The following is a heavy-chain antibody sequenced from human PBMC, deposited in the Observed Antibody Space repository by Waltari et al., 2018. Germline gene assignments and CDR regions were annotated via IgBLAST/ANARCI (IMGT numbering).Heavy chain of an antibody. CDR2: IYPGDSDT. J-gene: IGHJ4*02. CDR3: ARHVSSSSSWYDGYFDY. CDR1: GYSFTSYW. Sequence: EVQLVQSGAEVKKPGESLKISCKGSGYSFTSYWIGRGPQMPGKGLEWMGIIYPGDSDTRYSPSFQGQVTISADKSISTAYLQWSSLKASDTAMYYCARHVSSSSSWYDGYFDYWGQGTLVTVSS. D-gene: IGHD6-13*01. V-gene: IGHV5-51*01.